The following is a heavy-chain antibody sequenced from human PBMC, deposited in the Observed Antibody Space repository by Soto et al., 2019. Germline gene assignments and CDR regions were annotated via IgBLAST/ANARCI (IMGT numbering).Heavy chain of an antibody. Sequence: GGSLRLSCAASGFTVSSNYMTWVRQAPGKGLEWVSIIYSGGSTYYADSVKGRFTISRDNSKNTLHLQMNSLRAEDTAVYYCARETNDYYYYYGMDVWGQGTTVPVAS. J-gene: IGHJ6*02. CDR2: IYSGGST. V-gene: IGHV3-53*01. CDR1: GFTVSSNY. CDR3: ARETNDYYYYYGMDV.